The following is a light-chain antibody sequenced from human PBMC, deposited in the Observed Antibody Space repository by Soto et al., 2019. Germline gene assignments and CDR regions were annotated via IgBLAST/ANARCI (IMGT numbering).Light chain of an antibody. CDR3: AAWDDSLHGHV. V-gene: IGLV1-44*01. Sequence: QSALTQPPSASGTPGQTVTISCSGSISNIGGNTVNWYQQFPGTAPKLLISSQNERPSGVPDRFSGSKSGTSASLVMSGLQSEDEADYYCAAWDDSLHGHVFGTGTKLTVL. J-gene: IGLJ1*01. CDR1: ISNIGGNT. CDR2: SQN.